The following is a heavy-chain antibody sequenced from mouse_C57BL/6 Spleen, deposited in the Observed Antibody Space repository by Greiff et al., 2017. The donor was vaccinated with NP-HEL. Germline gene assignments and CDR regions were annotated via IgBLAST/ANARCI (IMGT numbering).Heavy chain of an antibody. D-gene: IGHD2-4*01. Sequence: QVQLQQPGAELVRPGSSVTLSCTASGYTFTSYWMHWVKQRPIQGLEWIGNIDPSDSETHYNQQITNMATWTVDKSSRAAYMQLSSLTSEDAAVYYCARGDYGVRYAMDDWGKGTSVTVSS. CDR3: ARGDYGVRYAMDD. CDR2: IDPSDSET. V-gene: IGHV1-52*01. J-gene: IGHJ4*01. CDR1: GYTFTSYW.